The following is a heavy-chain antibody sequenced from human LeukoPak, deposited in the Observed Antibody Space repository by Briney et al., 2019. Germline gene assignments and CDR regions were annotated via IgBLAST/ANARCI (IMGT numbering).Heavy chain of an antibody. D-gene: IGHD3-10*01. CDR1: GGTFSSYA. CDR3: ARWGIWYGSGSYYHPYYYYGMDV. J-gene: IGHJ6*02. V-gene: IGHV1-69*01. Sequence: SVKVSCKASGGTFSSYAISWVRQAPGQGLEWMGGIIPILGTANYAQKFQGRVTITADESTSTAYMELSSLRSEDTAVYYCARWGIWYGSGSYYHPYYYYGMDVWGQGTTVTVSS. CDR2: IIPILGTA.